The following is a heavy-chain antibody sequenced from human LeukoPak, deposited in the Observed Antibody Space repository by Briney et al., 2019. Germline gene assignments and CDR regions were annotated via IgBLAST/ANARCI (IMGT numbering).Heavy chain of an antibody. J-gene: IGHJ6*04. CDR2: ISSSSNTI. Sequence: GGSLRLSCAASGFTFSPYSMNWVRQAPRKGLEWVSYISSSSNTIYYADSVKGRFTISRDDATNSLYLQMDSLRAEDTAVYHCARSVGYMDVWGKGTTVTVSS. CDR3: ARSVGYMDV. V-gene: IGHV3-48*01. D-gene: IGHD2-15*01. CDR1: GFTFSPYS.